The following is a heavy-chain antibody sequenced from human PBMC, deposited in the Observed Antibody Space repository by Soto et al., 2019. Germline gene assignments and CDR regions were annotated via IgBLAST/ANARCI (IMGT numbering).Heavy chain of an antibody. CDR2: IYYSGST. CDR1: GGSVSSGSYY. V-gene: IGHV4-61*01. Sequence: SETLSLTCTVSGGSVSSGSYYWSWIRQPPGKGLEWIGYIYYSGSTNYNPSLKSRVTISVDTSKNQFSLKLSSVTAADTAVYYCARDLGAAVIDYWVQGTMVNVSS. J-gene: IGHJ4*02. D-gene: IGHD6-13*01. CDR3: ARDLGAAVIDY.